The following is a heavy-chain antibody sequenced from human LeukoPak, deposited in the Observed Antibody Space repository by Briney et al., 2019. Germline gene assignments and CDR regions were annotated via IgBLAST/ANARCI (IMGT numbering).Heavy chain of an antibody. CDR1: GFTFDDYA. CDR2: ISWNSGRI. J-gene: IGHJ4*02. Sequence: GGSLRLSCAASGFTFDDYAMHWVRQAPGKGLEWVSGISWNSGRIGYADSVKGRFTISRDNSKNMLYLQIKSLGAEDTAIYYCAKLDGSGAGSSRPPIDYWGQGSLVTVSS. D-gene: IGHD3-10*01. CDR3: AKLDGSGAGSSRPPIDY. V-gene: IGHV3-9*01.